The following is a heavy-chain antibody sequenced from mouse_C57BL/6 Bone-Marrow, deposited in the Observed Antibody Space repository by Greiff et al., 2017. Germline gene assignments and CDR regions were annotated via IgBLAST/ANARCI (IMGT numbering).Heavy chain of an antibody. V-gene: IGHV1-59*01. J-gene: IGHJ2*01. CDR1: GYTFTSYW. CDR2: IDPSDSYT. Sequence: QVQLQQPGAELVRPGTSVKLSCKASGYTFTSYWMHWVKQRPGQGLEWIGVIDPSDSYTNYNQKFKGKATLTVDTSSSTAYMQLSSLTSEDSAVYYCARTIYYYGRDYWGQGTTLTVSS. D-gene: IGHD1-1*01. CDR3: ARTIYYYGRDY.